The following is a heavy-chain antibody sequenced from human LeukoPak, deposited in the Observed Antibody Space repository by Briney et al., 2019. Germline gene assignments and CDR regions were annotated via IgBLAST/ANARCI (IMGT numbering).Heavy chain of an antibody. CDR3: ARDSNRLRYFDWLWDAFDI. D-gene: IGHD3-9*01. CDR1: GGSISSYY. J-gene: IGHJ3*02. Sequence: SETLSLTCTVSGGSISSYYWSWIRQPAGKGLEWIGRIYISGSTNYNPSLKSRATMSVDTSKNQFSLKLSSVTAADTAVYYCARDSNRLRYFDWLWDAFDIWGQGTMVTVSS. CDR2: IYISGST. V-gene: IGHV4-4*07.